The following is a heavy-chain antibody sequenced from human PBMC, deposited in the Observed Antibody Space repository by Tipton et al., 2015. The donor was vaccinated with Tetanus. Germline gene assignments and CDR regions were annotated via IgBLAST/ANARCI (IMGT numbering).Heavy chain of an antibody. D-gene: IGHD3-9*01. Sequence: SLRLSCAASGFTFSSDAMTWVRQAPGKGLEWVSAISPTGDETYYADSVKGRFTISRDNSKNSLYLQMNSLRSEDTGIYYCARLVSNAFDVWGQGTVVTVSS. V-gene: IGHV3-23*01. CDR2: ISPTGDET. J-gene: IGHJ3*01. CDR3: ARLVSNAFDV. CDR1: GFTFSSDA.